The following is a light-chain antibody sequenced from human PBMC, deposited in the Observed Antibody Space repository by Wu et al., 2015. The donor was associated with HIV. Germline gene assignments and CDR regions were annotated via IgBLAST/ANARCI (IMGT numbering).Light chain of an antibody. CDR3: QQYDSSFFT. J-gene: IGKJ3*01. V-gene: IGKV3-20*01. Sequence: EIVLTQSPGTLSLSPGERATLSCRASQTLNNNYLAWFQQKRGQAPRLLISAASNRATDIPERFSGSGSGTDFTLTISRLEPEDFAIYYCQQYDSSFFTFGPGTRVEIK. CDR1: QTLNNNY. CDR2: AAS.